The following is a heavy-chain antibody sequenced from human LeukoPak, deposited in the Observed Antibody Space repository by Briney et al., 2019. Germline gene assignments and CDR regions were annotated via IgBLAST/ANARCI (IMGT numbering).Heavy chain of an antibody. CDR1: GYSITNGYY. J-gene: IGHJ4*02. V-gene: IGHV4-38-2*02. Sequence: NPSETLSLTCTVSGYSITNGYYWGWIRQPPGKGLEWIGSIYHDGRIDYNPSLKSRVTISRDTSNDQFSLKLSSVTAADTAMYYCARDTSPGITGTYWGQGTLVTVSS. CDR3: ARDTSPGITGTY. D-gene: IGHD1-20*01. CDR2: IYHDGRI.